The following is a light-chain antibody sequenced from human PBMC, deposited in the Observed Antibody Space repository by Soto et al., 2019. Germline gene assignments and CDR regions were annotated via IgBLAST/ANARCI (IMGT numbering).Light chain of an antibody. J-gene: IGLJ3*02. V-gene: IGLV2-14*01. CDR2: EVS. CDR1: SSDVGGHNY. Sequence: QSVLTQPASVSGSPGQSITISCIGTSSDVGGHNYVSWYQQHPGKAPKLIISEVSDRPSGISSRFSGSTSGDTASLTISWLQAEDEADYYCSSYTSSNTWVFGGGTKLTVL. CDR3: SSYTSSNTWV.